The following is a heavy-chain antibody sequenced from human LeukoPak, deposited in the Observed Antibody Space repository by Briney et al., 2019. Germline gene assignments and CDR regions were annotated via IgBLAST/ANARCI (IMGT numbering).Heavy chain of an antibody. J-gene: IGHJ3*02. Sequence: PSETLSLTCTVSGGSISSSSYYWGWIRQPPGKGLQWIGSIYYSGSTYYNPSLKSRVTISVDTSKNQFSLKLSSVTAADTAVYYCAREYYYDSSGYYSQVGDAFDIWGQGTMVTVSS. CDR1: GGSISSSSYY. CDR3: AREYYYDSSGYYSQVGDAFDI. V-gene: IGHV4-39*07. D-gene: IGHD3-22*01. CDR2: IYYSGST.